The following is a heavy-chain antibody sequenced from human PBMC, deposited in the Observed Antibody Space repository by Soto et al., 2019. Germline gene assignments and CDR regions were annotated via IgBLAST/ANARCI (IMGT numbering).Heavy chain of an antibody. J-gene: IGHJ4*02. CDR3: AKDLREMATIRPDY. CDR1: GFTFSRFG. D-gene: IGHD5-12*01. V-gene: IGHV3-30*18. CDR2: ISYDEIDK. Sequence: QVQLVESGGGVVQPGRSLRLSCAASGFTFSRFGIHWVRQAPGEGLEWVAVISYDEIDKNYADSVRGRFTISRENSKNTVYLQMNSLRAEDTAVYYCAKDLREMATIRPDYWGQGILVTVSS.